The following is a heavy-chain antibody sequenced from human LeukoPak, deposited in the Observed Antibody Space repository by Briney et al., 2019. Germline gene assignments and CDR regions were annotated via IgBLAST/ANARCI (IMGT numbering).Heavy chain of an antibody. CDR1: GGSISSTAYY. V-gene: IGHV4-39*01. CDR2: IYYSGTT. Sequence: PSETLSLTRTVSGGSISSTAYYWGWIRQPPGRGLEWIATIYYSGTTYYNPSLESRVIISVDTSKNQFSLKLSSVTAADASVYYCSRQGVRGTYYYAMDVWGQGTTVTVSS. CDR3: SRQGVRGTYYYAMDV. D-gene: IGHD3-10*01. J-gene: IGHJ6*02.